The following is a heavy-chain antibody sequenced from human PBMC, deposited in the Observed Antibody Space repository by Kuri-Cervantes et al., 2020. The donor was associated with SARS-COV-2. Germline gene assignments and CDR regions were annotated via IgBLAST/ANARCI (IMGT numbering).Heavy chain of an antibody. D-gene: IGHD3-22*01. V-gene: IGHV3-21*01. CDR1: GFTFSSYS. CDR2: ISSSSSYI. J-gene: IGHJ4*02. Sequence: GESLKISCAASGFTFSSYSMYWVRQAPGKGLEWVSSISSSSSYIYYADSVKGRFTISRDNAKNSLYLQMNSLRAEDTAVYYCARDSSGYYRLDYWGQGTLVTVSS. CDR3: ARDSSGYYRLDY.